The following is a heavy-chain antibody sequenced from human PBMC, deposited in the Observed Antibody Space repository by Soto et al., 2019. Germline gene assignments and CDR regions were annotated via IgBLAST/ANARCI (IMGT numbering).Heavy chain of an antibody. Sequence: QITLKESGPTLVKPTQTLTLTCTFSGFSLSTSGVGVGWIRQPPGKALEWLALIYWDDDKRYSPSLKSRLTITKDTAKNQVVLTMTNMDPVDTATYYCAHFQTGTALFDYWGQGTLVTVSS. J-gene: IGHJ4*02. CDR1: GFSLSTSGVG. D-gene: IGHD1-1*01. V-gene: IGHV2-5*02. CDR3: AHFQTGTALFDY. CDR2: IYWDDDK.